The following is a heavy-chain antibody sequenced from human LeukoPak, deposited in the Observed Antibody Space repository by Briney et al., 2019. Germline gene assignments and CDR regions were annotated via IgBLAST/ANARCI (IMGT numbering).Heavy chain of an antibody. CDR2: IYYSGST. CDR3: ARRAHDSSGYQPNYFDY. Sequence: KPSETLSLTCTVSGGSISSYYWSWIRQPPGKGLEWIGYIYYSGSTNYNPSLRSRVTISVDTSKNQFSLKLSSVTAADTAVYYCARRAHDSSGYQPNYFDYWGQGTLVTVSS. CDR1: GGSISSYY. D-gene: IGHD3-22*01. J-gene: IGHJ4*02. V-gene: IGHV4-59*08.